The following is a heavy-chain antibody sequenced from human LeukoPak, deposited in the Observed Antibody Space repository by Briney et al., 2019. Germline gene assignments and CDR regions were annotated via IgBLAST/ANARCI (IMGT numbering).Heavy chain of an antibody. CDR3: AKQEYKVVGTIGYYYYMDD. CDR2: ISGTGDKT. Sequence: GSLSLSCVGSRFTFSNYAMTWVRQAPGKGLEWVSTISGTGDKTYYADSVKGRFTISRDNSKNTVCLQMNSLRAEDAALYYCAKQEYKVVGTIGYYYYMDDWGVGTTVTVSS. CDR1: RFTFSNYA. D-gene: IGHD1-26*01. J-gene: IGHJ6*03. V-gene: IGHV3-23*01.